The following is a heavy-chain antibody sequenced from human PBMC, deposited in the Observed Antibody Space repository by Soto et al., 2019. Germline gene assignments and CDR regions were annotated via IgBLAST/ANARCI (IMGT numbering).Heavy chain of an antibody. V-gene: IGHV4-59*01. CDR3: ARKAGQKEPVDY. J-gene: IGHJ4*02. Sequence: SETLSLTCTVAGGSISSYYWSWIRQPPGKGLEWIGYIYYSGSTNYNPSLKSRVTISVDTSKNQFSLKLSSVTAADTAVYYCARKAGQKEPVDYWGQGTLVTVSS. CDR1: GGSISSYY. CDR2: IYYSGST. D-gene: IGHD1-1*01.